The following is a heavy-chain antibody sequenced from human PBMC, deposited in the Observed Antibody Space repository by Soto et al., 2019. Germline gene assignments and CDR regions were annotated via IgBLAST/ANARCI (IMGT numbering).Heavy chain of an antibody. Sequence: QVQLVQSGAEVKKPGASVKVSCKASGYTFTSYGISCVRQAPGQGLEWMGCISAYNGNTNYAKQLQGIVTMTTDTSTGTAYMELSSMRSDDTAVYYCARRVAVAGTDAFDIWSQGTIVTVSS. CDR2: ISAYNGNT. CDR3: ARRVAVAGTDAFDI. V-gene: IGHV1-18*01. CDR1: GYTFTSYG. J-gene: IGHJ3*02. D-gene: IGHD6-19*01.